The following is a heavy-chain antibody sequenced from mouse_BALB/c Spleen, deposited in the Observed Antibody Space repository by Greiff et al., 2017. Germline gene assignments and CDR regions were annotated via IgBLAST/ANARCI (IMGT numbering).Heavy chain of an antibody. V-gene: IGHV14-3*02. D-gene: IGHD2-4*01. CDR2: IDPANGNT. Sequence: EVQLVESGAELVKPGASVKLSCTASGFNIKDTYMHWVKQRPEQGLEWIGRIDPANGNTKYDPKFQGKATITADTSSNTAYLQLSSLTSEDTAVYYCLYDYEFAYWGQGTLVTVSA. CDR3: LYDYEFAY. J-gene: IGHJ3*01. CDR1: GFNIKDTY.